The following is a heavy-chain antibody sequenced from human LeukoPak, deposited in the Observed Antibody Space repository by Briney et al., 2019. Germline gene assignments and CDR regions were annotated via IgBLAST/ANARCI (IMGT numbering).Heavy chain of an antibody. CDR3: ARGGYFDWLFDY. V-gene: IGHV1-3*01. Sequence: KFQGGVTITRDTSGSTAYMELSSLRSEDTAVYYCARGGYFDWLFDYWGQGTLVTVSS. D-gene: IGHD3-9*01. J-gene: IGHJ4*02.